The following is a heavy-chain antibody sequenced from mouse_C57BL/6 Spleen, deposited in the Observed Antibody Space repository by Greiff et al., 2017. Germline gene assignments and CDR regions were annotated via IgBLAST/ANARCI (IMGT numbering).Heavy chain of an antibody. Sequence: EVQLQESGGGLVKPGGSLKLSCAASGFTFSSYAMSWVRQTPEKRLEWVATISDGGSYTYYPDNVKGRFTISRDNAKNNLYLQMSHLKSEDTAMYYCARERDYDGPEFAYWGQGTLVTVSA. V-gene: IGHV5-4*01. CDR3: ARERDYDGPEFAY. CDR1: GFTFSSYA. CDR2: ISDGGSYT. D-gene: IGHD2-4*01. J-gene: IGHJ3*01.